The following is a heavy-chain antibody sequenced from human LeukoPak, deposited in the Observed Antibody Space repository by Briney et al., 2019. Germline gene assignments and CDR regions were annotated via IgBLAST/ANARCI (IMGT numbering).Heavy chain of an antibody. CDR1: GGSISSYY. D-gene: IGHD1-26*01. Sequence: SETLSLTCTVSGGSISSYYWSWIRQSPGKGLEWIGYIYYSGSTNYNPSPKSRVTISVDTSKNQFSLKLSSVTAADTAVYYCARVVGATWGYFDYWDQGTLVTVSS. V-gene: IGHV4-59*01. J-gene: IGHJ4*02. CDR2: IYYSGST. CDR3: ARVVGATWGYFDY.